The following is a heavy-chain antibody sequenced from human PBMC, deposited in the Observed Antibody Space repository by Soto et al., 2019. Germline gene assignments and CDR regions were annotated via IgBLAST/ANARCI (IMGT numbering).Heavy chain of an antibody. D-gene: IGHD2-21*01. J-gene: IGHJ4*02. CDR3: AKDRKQGDRGFDY. CDR2: ISGSGGST. CDR1: RFTFSSYA. Sequence: PGWSLRITCAASRFTFSSYALSWVRKTPGKGLEWVSAISGSGGSTYYADSVKGRSTISRDNSKNTLYLQMNSLRAEDTAVYYCAKDRKQGDRGFDYWGQGTLVTVSS. V-gene: IGHV3-23*01.